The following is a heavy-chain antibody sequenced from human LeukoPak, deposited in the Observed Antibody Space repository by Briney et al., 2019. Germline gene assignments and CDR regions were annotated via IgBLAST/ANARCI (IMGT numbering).Heavy chain of an antibody. CDR3: ATSSQIFGVVIPPDY. V-gene: IGHV1-69-2*01. CDR2: VDAEDGET. J-gene: IGHJ4*02. Sequence: GASVKVSCKASGYTFTDYYMHWVQQAPGKGLEWVGLVDAEDGETIYAEKFQGRVTITADTSTDTAYMELSSLRSEDTAVYYCATSSQIFGVVIPPDYWGQGTLVTVSS. D-gene: IGHD3-3*01. CDR1: GYTFTDYY.